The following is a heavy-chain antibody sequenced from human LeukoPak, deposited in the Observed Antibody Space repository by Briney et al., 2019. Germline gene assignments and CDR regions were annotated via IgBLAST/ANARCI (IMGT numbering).Heavy chain of an antibody. Sequence: GRSLRLSCAASGFTFSSYGMYWVRQAPGKGLEWVAVISYDGSNKYYADSVKGRFTISRDNSKNTLYLQMNSLRAEDTAVYYCAKDLEWELLGWFDPWGQGTLVTVSP. D-gene: IGHD1-26*01. J-gene: IGHJ5*02. CDR3: AKDLEWELLGWFDP. CDR1: GFTFSSYG. CDR2: ISYDGSNK. V-gene: IGHV3-30*18.